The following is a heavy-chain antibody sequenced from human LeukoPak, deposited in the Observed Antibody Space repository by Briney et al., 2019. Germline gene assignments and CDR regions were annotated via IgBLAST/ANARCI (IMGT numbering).Heavy chain of an antibody. J-gene: IGHJ6*03. CDR1: GGSISSSGYY. D-gene: IGHD3-10*01. CDR3: ARAMRWFGELSYYYYMDV. CDR2: IYYSGST. Sequence: SETLSLTCTVSGGSISSSGYYWGWIRQPPGKGLEWIGSIYYSGSTYYNPSLKSRVAISVDTSKNQFSLKLSSVTAADTAVYYCARAMRWFGELSYYYYMDVWGKGTTVTVSS. V-gene: IGHV4-39*07.